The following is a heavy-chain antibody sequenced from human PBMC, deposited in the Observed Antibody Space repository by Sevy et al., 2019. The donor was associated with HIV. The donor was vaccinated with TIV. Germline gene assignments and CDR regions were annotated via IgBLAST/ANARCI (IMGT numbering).Heavy chain of an antibody. CDR2: ISYDGSNK. V-gene: IGHV3-30-3*01. D-gene: IGHD3-22*01. CDR1: GFTFSSYA. Sequence: GGSLRLSCAASGFTFSSYAMHWVRQAPGKGLEWVAVISYDGSNKYYADSVKGRFTISRDNSKNTLYLQMNSLSAEDTAVYYCARDSNYYDSSGYYRGAAFDIWGQGTMVTVSS. CDR3: ARDSNYYDSSGYYRGAAFDI. J-gene: IGHJ3*02.